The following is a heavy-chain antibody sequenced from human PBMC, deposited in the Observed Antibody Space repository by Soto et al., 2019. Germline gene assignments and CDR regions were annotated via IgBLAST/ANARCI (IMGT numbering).Heavy chain of an antibody. CDR2: INGDGSNT. CDR3: ARGHSYAPGVDY. V-gene: IGHV3-74*03. CDR1: GFTFSSYW. Sequence: EVQLVESGGGLVQPGGSLRLSCAASGFTFSSYWMHWVRQAPGKGLVWVSRINGDGSNTMHADSVKGRFTISRDNAKNTLYLQMNSLRAEDTAVYYCARGHSYAPGVDYWGQGTLVTVSS. J-gene: IGHJ4*02. D-gene: IGHD5-18*01.